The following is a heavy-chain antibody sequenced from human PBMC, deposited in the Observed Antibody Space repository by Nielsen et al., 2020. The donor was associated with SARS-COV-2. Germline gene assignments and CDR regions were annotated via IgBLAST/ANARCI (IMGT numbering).Heavy chain of an antibody. J-gene: IGHJ4*02. Sequence: GESLKISCAASGFTFSSYSMNWVRQAPGKGLEWVSSISSSSSYIYYADSVKGRFTISRDNAKNSLYLQMNSLRAEDTAVYYCAGDFAGELTVDYWGQGTLVTVSS. D-gene: IGHD1-26*01. CDR1: GFTFSSYS. CDR2: ISSSSSYI. V-gene: IGHV3-21*01. CDR3: AGDFAGELTVDY.